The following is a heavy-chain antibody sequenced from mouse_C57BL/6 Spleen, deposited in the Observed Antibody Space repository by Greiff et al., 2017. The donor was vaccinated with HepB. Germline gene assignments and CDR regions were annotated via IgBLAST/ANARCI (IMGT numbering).Heavy chain of an antibody. J-gene: IGHJ1*03. CDR3: ARGAPYWYFDV. CDR2: IDPSDSYT. CDR1: GYTFTSYW. V-gene: IGHV1-69*01. Sequence: QVQLQQSGAELVMPGASVKLSCKASGYTFTSYWMHWVKQRPGQGLEWIGEIDPSDSYTNYNQKFKGKSTLTVDKSSSTAYMQLSSLTSEDSAVYYCARGAPYWYFDVWGTGTTVTVSS.